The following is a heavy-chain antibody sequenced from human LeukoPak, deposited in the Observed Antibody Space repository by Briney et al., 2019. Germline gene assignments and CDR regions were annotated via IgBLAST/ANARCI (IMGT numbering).Heavy chain of an antibody. J-gene: IGHJ4*02. CDR1: GFTVSSNY. D-gene: IGHD6-19*01. CDR3: ALTSGYSSGWYRD. Sequence: GGSLRLSCAASGFTVSSNYMSWVRQAPGKGLEWVSVIYSGGTTNYADSVKGRFTISRDNSKNTLYLQMNSLRAEDTAVYYCALTSGYSSGWYRDWGQGTLVTVSS. CDR2: IYSGGTT. V-gene: IGHV3-53*01.